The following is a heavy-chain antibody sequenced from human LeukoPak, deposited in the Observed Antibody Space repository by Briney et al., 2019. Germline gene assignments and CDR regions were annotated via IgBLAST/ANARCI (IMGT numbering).Heavy chain of an antibody. D-gene: IGHD6-13*01. CDR3: ARGLGSSSWYGLDY. J-gene: IGHJ4*02. CDR1: GGSISSSSYY. V-gene: IGHV4-39*07. Sequence: PSETLSLTCTVSGGSISSSSYYWGWIRQPPGKGLEWIGSIYYSGSTNYNPSLKSRVTISVDTSKNQFSLKLSSVTAADTAVYYCARGLGSSSWYGLDYWGQGTLVTVSS. CDR2: IYYSGST.